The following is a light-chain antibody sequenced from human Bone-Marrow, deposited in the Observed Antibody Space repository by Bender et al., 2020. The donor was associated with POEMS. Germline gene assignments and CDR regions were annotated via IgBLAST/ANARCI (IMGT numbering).Light chain of an antibody. CDR2: EVT. J-gene: IGLJ2*01. CDR3: SSYTSSSTLVV. Sequence: QSALAQPASVSGSPGQSITISCSGTRSDVGDYNYVSWYQQHPGKAPRLIIYEVTVRPSGVSNRFSGSKSGNTASLTISGLQAEDGADYYCSSYTSSSTLVVFGGGTKLTVL. V-gene: IGLV2-14*01. CDR1: RSDVGDYNY.